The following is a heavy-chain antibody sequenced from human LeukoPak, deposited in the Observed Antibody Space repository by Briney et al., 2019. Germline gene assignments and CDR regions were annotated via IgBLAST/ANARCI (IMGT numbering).Heavy chain of an antibody. CDR1: GFTLSSYA. Sequence: QPGGSLRLSCVASGFTLSSYAMAWVRQAPGRGLEWVSAFSVGSGRTYYADPVKGRFTVSRDTSKNTLYLQMNSLTDEDTAVYYCAKNGGTTMTYFDVWGQGTLVTVSS. CDR2: FSVGSGRT. CDR3: AKNGGTTMTYFDV. D-gene: IGHD3-22*01. J-gene: IGHJ4*02. V-gene: IGHV3-23*01.